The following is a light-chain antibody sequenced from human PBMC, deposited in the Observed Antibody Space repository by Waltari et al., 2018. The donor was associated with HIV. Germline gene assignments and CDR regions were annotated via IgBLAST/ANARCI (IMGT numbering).Light chain of an antibody. J-gene: IGLJ3*02. CDR3: QVWDTGGDHPEWV. V-gene: IGLV3-21*02. CDR2: DDS. CDR1: NIGRIS. Sequence: SYVLTQPPSVSVAPGQTARVTCGGNNIGRISVNWYQVKPGQAPVLVVYDDSDRPSGIPERCSGSNAGNTATRTISRVEAGDEADYYCQVWDTGGDHPEWVFGGGTKLTVL.